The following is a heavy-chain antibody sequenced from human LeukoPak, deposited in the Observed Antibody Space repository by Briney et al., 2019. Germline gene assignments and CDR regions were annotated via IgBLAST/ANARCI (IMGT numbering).Heavy chain of an antibody. Sequence: PGGSLRLSCAASGFTVSWYGMHWVRQAPGKGLEWVAVMSHDGSNKYYADSLKGRFTISRDNSKNTLYLQMSSLRAEDTAVYYCAKESGVYCSGGSCYLDHWGQGALVTVSS. J-gene: IGHJ4*02. CDR3: AKESGVYCSGGSCYLDH. D-gene: IGHD2-15*01. V-gene: IGHV3-30*18. CDR1: GFTVSWYG. CDR2: MSHDGSNK.